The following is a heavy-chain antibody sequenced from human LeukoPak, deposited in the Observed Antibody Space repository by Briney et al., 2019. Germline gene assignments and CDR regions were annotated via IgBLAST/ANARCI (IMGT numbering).Heavy chain of an antibody. CDR1: GGTFTSYG. V-gene: IGHV1-69*01. D-gene: IGHD2-2*01. CDR2: IIPVFGTT. Sequence: GSSVKVSCKASGGTFTSYGISWVRQAPGQGLEWMGGIIPVFGTTKYAQKFQGRVTITADQSTRTAYMEMSSLRSEDTALYYCSTVGSSASDPYDYWGQGTLVTVSS. J-gene: IGHJ4*02. CDR3: STVGSSASDPYDY.